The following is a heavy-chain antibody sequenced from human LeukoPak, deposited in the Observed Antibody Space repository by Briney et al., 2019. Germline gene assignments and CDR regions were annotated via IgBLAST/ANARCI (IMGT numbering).Heavy chain of an antibody. Sequence: GGSLRLSCAASGCTFSSYAMSWVRQAPGKGLEWVSAISGSGGSTYYADSVKGRFTISRDNSKNTLYLQMNSLRAEDTAVYYCATPLYDYVWGSYRYWGQGTLVTVSS. V-gene: IGHV3-23*01. J-gene: IGHJ4*02. D-gene: IGHD3-16*02. CDR1: GCTFSSYA. CDR2: ISGSGGST. CDR3: ATPLYDYVWGSYRY.